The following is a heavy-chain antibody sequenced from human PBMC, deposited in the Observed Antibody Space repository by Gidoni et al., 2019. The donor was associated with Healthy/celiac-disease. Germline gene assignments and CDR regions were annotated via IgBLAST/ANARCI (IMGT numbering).Heavy chain of an antibody. CDR1: GFTFSSYE. J-gene: IGHJ6*02. Sequence: EVQLVESGGGLVQPGASLRLSCAASGFTFSSYEMTWVRQAPGKGLEWVSYISSSGSTIYYADSVKGRFTISRDNAKNSLYLQMNSLRAEDTAVYYCARRSRKPSTTYGMDVWGQGTTVTVSS. CDR3: ARRSRKPSTTYGMDV. V-gene: IGHV3-48*03. CDR2: ISSSGSTI.